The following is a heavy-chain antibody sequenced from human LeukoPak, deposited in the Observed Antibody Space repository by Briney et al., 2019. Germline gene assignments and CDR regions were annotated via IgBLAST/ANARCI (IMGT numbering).Heavy chain of an antibody. CDR3: ATDRNSGKYYDY. J-gene: IGHJ4*02. V-gene: IGHV3-23*01. CDR2: ISGSGGST. D-gene: IGHD1-26*01. Sequence: GGSLRLSCAASGFTFSSYAMGWVRQAPGKGLEWVSAISGSGGSTYYADSVKGRFTVSRDNAKNTLYLQMDSLRAEDTAVYYCATDRNSGKYYDYWGQGTLVTVSS. CDR1: GFTFSSYA.